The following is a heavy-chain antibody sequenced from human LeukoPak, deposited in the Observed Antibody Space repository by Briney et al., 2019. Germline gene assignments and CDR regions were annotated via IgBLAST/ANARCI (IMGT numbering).Heavy chain of an antibody. CDR2: MNPNSGNT. D-gene: IGHD3-3*01. CDR1: GYTFTSYD. CDR3: ARAPDFWSGYYFRGIFDY. J-gene: IGHJ4*02. Sequence: ASVKVSCKASGYTFTSYDINWVRQATGQGLEWMGWMNPNSGNTGHAQKFQGRVTMTRNTSISTAYMELSSLRSEDTAVYYCARAPDFWSGYYFRGIFDYWGQGTLVTVSS. V-gene: IGHV1-8*01.